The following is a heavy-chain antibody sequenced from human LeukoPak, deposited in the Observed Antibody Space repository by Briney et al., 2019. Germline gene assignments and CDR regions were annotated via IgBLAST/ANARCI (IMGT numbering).Heavy chain of an antibody. CDR1: GGSFSGYY. D-gene: IGHD6-13*01. CDR2: INHSGNT. V-gene: IGHV4-34*01. Sequence: SETLSLTCAVYGGSFSGYYWSWLRQPPGKGLEWFGEINHSGNTNYNPYLKRRVTISVDTSKNQVSLKLSSVTAADTAVYYCARAGIAAAGTLHGMDVWGKGTTVTVSS. CDR3: ARAGIAAAGTLHGMDV. J-gene: IGHJ6*04.